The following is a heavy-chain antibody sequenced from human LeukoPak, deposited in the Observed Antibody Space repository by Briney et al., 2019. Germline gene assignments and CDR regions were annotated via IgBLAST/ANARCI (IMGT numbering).Heavy chain of an antibody. CDR1: GYTLTGLS. V-gene: IGHV1-24*01. D-gene: IGHD2-2*01. CDR3: VTGYCSSMSCYFAEYFQH. Sequence: ASVKVSCKVSGYTLTGLSIHWVRQAPGKGLEWMGGFDPEDGETIYAQKFQGRVTMTEDTSTDTAYMELSSLRSEDTAVYYCVTGYCSSMSCYFAEYFQHWGQGTLVTVSS. CDR2: FDPEDGET. J-gene: IGHJ1*01.